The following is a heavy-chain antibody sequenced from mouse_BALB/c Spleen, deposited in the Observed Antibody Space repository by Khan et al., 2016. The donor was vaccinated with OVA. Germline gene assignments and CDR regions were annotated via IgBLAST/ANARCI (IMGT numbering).Heavy chain of an antibody. CDR3: AISNYSGSSLYAMDY. Sequence: DLVKPGASVKLSCMASGYTFTSYWINWIKQRPGQGLEWIGRIGPGSGSTSYNEMFTGKATLTVDTTSSTAYIQLSSLSSEDSAVYFCAISNYSGSSLYAMDYWGQGTSVTVSS. D-gene: IGHD1-1*01. V-gene: IGHV1S41*01. J-gene: IGHJ4*01. CDR1: GYTFTSYW. CDR2: IGPGSGST.